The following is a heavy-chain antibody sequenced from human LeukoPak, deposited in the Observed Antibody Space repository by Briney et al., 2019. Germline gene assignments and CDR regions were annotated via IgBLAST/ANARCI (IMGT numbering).Heavy chain of an antibody. CDR1: GLTVSSNC. D-gene: IGHD3-22*01. CDR2: IYSGGDT. V-gene: IGHV3-53*01. CDR3: ARRAGDYSHPYDY. Sequence: GGSLRLSCAASGLTVSSNCMSWVRQAPGKGLEWVSFIYSGGDTYYADSVKGRFTVSRDNSKNTFHLQMNSLRAEDTAVYYCARRAGDYSHPYDYWGQGTLVTVSS. J-gene: IGHJ4*02.